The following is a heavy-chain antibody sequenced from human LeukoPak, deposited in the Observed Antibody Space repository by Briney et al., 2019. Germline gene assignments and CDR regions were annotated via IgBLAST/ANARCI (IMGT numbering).Heavy chain of an antibody. CDR3: ARGYAQYYMDV. V-gene: IGHV4-34*01. J-gene: IGHJ6*03. CDR1: GGSFSGYY. CDR2: INHSGST. Sequence: PSETLSLTCAVYGGSFSGYYWSWIRQPPGKGLEWIGEINHSGSTNYNPSLKSRVTISVDTSKNQFSLKLSSVTAADTAVYYCARGYAQYYMDVWGKGTTVTISS. D-gene: IGHD4-17*01.